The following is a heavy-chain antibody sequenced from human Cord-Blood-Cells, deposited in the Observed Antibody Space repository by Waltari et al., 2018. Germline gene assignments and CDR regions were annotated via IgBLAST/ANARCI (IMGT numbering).Heavy chain of an antibody. D-gene: IGHD3-3*01. V-gene: IGHV1-18*01. CDR2: ISADNGNT. CDR1: GYTFPSYG. J-gene: IGHJ4*02. CDR3: ARDPGNVLRFLEWLLYFDY. Sequence: QVQLVQSGAEVKKPGASVKVSCKASGYTFPSYGISWVRQAPGQGLEWMGWISADNGNTNYAQQLQGRVTMTTDTSTSTAYMELRSLRSDDTAVYYCARDPGNVLRFLEWLLYFDYWGQGTLVTVSS.